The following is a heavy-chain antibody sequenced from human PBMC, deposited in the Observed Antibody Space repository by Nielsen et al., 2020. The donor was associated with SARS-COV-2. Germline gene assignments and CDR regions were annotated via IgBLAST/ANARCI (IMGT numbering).Heavy chain of an antibody. CDR2: IYYSGST. D-gene: IGHD3-22*01. Sequence: SETLSLTCTVSGGSISSGDYYWSWIRQPPGKGLEWIGYIYYSGSTYYNPSLKSRVTIPVDTSKNQFSLKLSSVTAADTAVYYCARAQRAGRDYYDSSGEGGDIWGQGTMVTVSS. CDR3: ARAQRAGRDYYDSSGEGGDI. V-gene: IGHV4-30-4*01. J-gene: IGHJ3*02. CDR1: GGSISSGDYY.